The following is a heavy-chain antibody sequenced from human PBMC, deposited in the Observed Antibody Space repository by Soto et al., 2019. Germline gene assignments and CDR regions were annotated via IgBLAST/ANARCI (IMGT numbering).Heavy chain of an antibody. D-gene: IGHD3-22*01. V-gene: IGHV4-30-4*01. CDR1: GGSISSGDH. J-gene: IGHJ4*02. CDR3: ARTKYYYDTTAYIFDY. CDR2: IYHSGGP. Sequence: SETLSLTCTVSGGSISSGDHWSWIRQPPGKGLEWIGYIYHSGGPYYNPSLNSRATMSVDTSQNQFSLKLSSVGAADTAVYYCARTKYYYDTTAYIFDYWSQGALVTVSS.